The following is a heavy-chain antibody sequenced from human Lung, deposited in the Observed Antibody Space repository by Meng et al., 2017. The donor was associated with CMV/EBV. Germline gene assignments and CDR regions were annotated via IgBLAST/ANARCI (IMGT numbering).Heavy chain of an antibody. CDR3: ARSSSTVYWFDP. V-gene: IGHV4-38-2*02. D-gene: IGHD4-11*01. Sequence: SXTLSLXCTVSGYSISSGYYWGWLRPPPGKGLEWIGSIYHSGSTYYNPSLKSRITISVDTTKNQFSLKVSSVTTADPAVYHCARSSSTVYWFDPWGQGTLVTVSS. CDR1: GYSISSGYY. CDR2: IYHSGST. J-gene: IGHJ5*02.